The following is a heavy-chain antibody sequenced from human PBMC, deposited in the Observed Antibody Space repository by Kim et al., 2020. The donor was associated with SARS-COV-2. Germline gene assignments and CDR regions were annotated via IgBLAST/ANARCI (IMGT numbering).Heavy chain of an antibody. CDR3: ARYCSSTSCRWFDP. Sequence: SETLSLTCTVSGGSISSGGYYWSWIRQYPGKGLEWIGYIYYSGSTYYNPSLRSRVSISVDTSKNQFSLKLNSVTAADTAVYSCARYCSSTSCRWFDPWGQGTLVTVSS. CDR2: IYYSGST. D-gene: IGHD2-2*01. CDR1: GGSISSGGYY. J-gene: IGHJ5*02. V-gene: IGHV4-31*03.